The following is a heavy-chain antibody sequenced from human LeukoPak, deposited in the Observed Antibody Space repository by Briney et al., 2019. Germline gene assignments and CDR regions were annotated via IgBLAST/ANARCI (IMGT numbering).Heavy chain of an antibody. CDR1: GGSFSGYY. J-gene: IGHJ4*02. D-gene: IGHD5-24*01. CDR2: INHSGST. V-gene: IGHV4-34*01. CDR3: ARIEMATAIIDY. Sequence: SETLSLTCAVYGGSFSGYYWSWIRQPPGKGLEWIGEINHSGSTNYNPSLKSRVTISVDTSKNQFSLKLSSVTAADTAVYYCARIEMATAIIDYWGQGTLVTVSS.